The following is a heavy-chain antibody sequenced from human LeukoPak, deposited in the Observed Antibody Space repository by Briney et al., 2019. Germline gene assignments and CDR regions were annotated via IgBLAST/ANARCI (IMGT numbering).Heavy chain of an antibody. CDR1: SDSISNSTYH. CDR3: ARLLVGVITTHSGDC. CDR2: IYYNRGT. V-gene: IGHV4-39*01. J-gene: IGHJ4*02. Sequence: SETLSLTCTVSSDSISNSTYHWGWLRQPPGRGLECIGTIYYNRGTYYNPSLKSRVTISVDTSKNQFSLKLSSVTAADTAVYYCARLLVGVITTHSGDCWGQGTLVTVSS. D-gene: IGHD3-22*01.